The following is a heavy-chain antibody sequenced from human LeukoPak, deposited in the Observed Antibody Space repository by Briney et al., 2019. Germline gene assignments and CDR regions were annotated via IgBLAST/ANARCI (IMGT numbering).Heavy chain of an antibody. CDR2: ISSSSSYI. J-gene: IGHJ4*02. V-gene: IGHV3-21*01. Sequence: PGGSLRLSCAASGFTFSSYSMNWVRQAPGKGLEWVSSISSSSSYIYYADSVKGRFTISRDNAKNSLYLQMNSLRAEDTAVCYCARDRGSGLDYWGQGTLVTVSS. CDR3: ARDRGSGLDY. CDR1: GFTFSSYS. D-gene: IGHD2-15*01.